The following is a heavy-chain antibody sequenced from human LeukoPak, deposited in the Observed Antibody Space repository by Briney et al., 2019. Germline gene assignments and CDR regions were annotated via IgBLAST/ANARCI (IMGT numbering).Heavy chain of an antibody. Sequence: GGSLRLSCAASGFTFSNYWMNWVRQAPGRGLEWVANIKQDGSEIYYVDSVKGRFTISRDNAKNSLYLQMNSLRVEDTAVYYCGRSPDGVDNWGQGTLVTVSS. J-gene: IGHJ4*02. V-gene: IGHV3-7*01. CDR2: IKQDGSEI. CDR3: GRSPDGVDN. D-gene: IGHD3-10*01. CDR1: GFTFSNYW.